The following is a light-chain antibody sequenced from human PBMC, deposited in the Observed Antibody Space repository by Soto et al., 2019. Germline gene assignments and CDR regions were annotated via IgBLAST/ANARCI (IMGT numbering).Light chain of an antibody. V-gene: IGKV3-20*01. CDR3: QQYGSSPPYT. CDR2: GAS. J-gene: IGKJ2*01. CDR1: QSVSSKY. Sequence: EIVLTQSPDTLSLSPGERATFSCRASQSVSSKYLAWYQHKPGQAPRLLIYGASNRATGIPDRFSGSGSGTDFPLTISRLEPEDFAVFYCQQYGSSPPYTFGQGTNLEIK.